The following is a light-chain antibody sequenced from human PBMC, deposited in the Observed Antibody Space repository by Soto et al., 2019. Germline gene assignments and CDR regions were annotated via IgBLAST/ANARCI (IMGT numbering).Light chain of an antibody. CDR3: LSYDNSLSGPV. Sequence: QLVLTQPPSVSGAPGQRVTISCTGSSSNIGAGYDAHWYQQLPGKVPKLLIYGDTNRPSGVPDRFSGSKSGTSASLAITGLQPEDEADYYCLSYDNSLSGPVFGPGTKVTVL. CDR1: SSNIGAGYD. CDR2: GDT. V-gene: IGLV1-40*01. J-gene: IGLJ1*01.